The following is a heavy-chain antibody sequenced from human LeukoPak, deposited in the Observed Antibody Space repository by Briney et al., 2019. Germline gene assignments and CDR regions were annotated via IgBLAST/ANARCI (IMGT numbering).Heavy chain of an antibody. CDR3: ARDPYSSSWSDY. CDR2: IKQDGSEK. D-gene: IGHD6-13*01. V-gene: IGHV3-7*01. CDR1: GFTFSSYW. J-gene: IGHJ4*02. Sequence: GGSLRLSCAASGFTFSSYWMSWVRQAPGEGMEWVANIKQDGSEKYYVDSVKGRFTISRDNAKNSLYLQMNSLRAEDTAVYYCARDPYSSSWSDYWGQGTLVTVSS.